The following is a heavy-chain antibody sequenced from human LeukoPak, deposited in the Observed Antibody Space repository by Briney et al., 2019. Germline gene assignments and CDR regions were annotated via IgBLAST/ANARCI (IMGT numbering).Heavy chain of an antibody. D-gene: IGHD6-13*01. Sequence: PSQTLSLTCTVSGGSISSYYWSWIRQPPGKGLEWIGYIYYSGSTNYNPSLKSRVTISVDTSKNQFSLKLSSVTAADTAVYYCARGDSSSWYRGGLSYYYMDVWGKGTTVTVSS. CDR2: IYYSGST. CDR1: GGSISSYY. V-gene: IGHV4-59*08. J-gene: IGHJ6*03. CDR3: ARGDSSSWYRGGLSYYYMDV.